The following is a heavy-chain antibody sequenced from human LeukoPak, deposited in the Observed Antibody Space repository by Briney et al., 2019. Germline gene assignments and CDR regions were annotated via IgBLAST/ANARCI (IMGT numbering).Heavy chain of an antibody. V-gene: IGHV3-7*03. D-gene: IGHD2-2*01. Sequence: PGGSLRLSCAASGFTFSSYWMSWVRQAPGKGLEWVASIKQDGSEKYYVDSVKGRFTISRDNAKNSLYLQMNSLRAEDTALYYCAKDSTLSGAAANFDYWGQGTLVTVSS. CDR1: GFTFSSYW. CDR2: IKQDGSEK. J-gene: IGHJ4*02. CDR3: AKDSTLSGAAANFDY.